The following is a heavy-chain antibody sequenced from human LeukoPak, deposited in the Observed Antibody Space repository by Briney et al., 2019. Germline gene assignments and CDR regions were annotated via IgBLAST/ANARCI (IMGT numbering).Heavy chain of an antibody. D-gene: IGHD5-18*01. Sequence: PGGSLRLSCAASGFTFSSYSMNWVRQAPGKGLEWVSSISCSSSYIYYADSVKGRFTISRDNAKNSLYLQMNSLRAEDTAVYYCVCTIRGYSYGQGDYWGQGTLVTVSS. J-gene: IGHJ4*02. V-gene: IGHV3-21*01. CDR3: VCTIRGYSYGQGDY. CDR2: ISCSSSYI. CDR1: GFTFSSYS.